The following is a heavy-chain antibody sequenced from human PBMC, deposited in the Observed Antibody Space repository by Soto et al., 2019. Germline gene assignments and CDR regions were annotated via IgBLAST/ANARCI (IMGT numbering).Heavy chain of an antibody. J-gene: IGHJ6*02. CDR3: ARDVPVVAAIAGMDV. CDR2: ISSSSSYI. V-gene: IGHV3-21*01. Sequence: EVQLVESGGGLVKPGGSLRLSCAASGFTFSSYSMNWVRQAPGKGLEWVSSISSSSSYIYYADSVKGRFTISRDNAKNSLYLQMNSLRAEDTAVYYCARDVPVVAAIAGMDVWGQGTTVTVSS. D-gene: IGHD2-15*01. CDR1: GFTFSSYS.